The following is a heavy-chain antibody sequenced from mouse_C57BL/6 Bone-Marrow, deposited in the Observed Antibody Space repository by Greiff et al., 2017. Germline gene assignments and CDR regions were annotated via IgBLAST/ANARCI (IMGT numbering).Heavy chain of an antibody. Sequence: QVHVKQSGAELVKPGASVTLSCKASGYTFTSYWMPWVKQRPGQGLEWIGMLHPNSGSTNYNETFKSKATLTVDKSSSTAYMQLSSLTSEDSAVYYCAYYTYAMDYWGQGTSVTVSS. J-gene: IGHJ4*01. CDR3: AYYTYAMDY. V-gene: IGHV1-64*01. CDR2: LHPNSGST. D-gene: IGHD2-12*01. CDR1: GYTFTSYW.